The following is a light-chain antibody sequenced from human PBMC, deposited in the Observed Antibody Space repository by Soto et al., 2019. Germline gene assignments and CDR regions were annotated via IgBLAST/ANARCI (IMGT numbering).Light chain of an antibody. J-gene: IGLJ3*02. V-gene: IGLV3-1*01. Sequence: SYELTPPPSVSVSPGQTASITCSGDKLGDKYGCWYQQKPGQSPVLVIYQDNKRPSGIPERFSGSNSGNTATLTISGTQAMDEADYYCQAWDSVTAWVFGGGTKLTVL. CDR3: QAWDSVTAWV. CDR1: KLGDKY. CDR2: QDN.